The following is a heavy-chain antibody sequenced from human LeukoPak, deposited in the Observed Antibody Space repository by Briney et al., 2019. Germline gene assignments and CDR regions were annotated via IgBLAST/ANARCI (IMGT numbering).Heavy chain of an antibody. CDR2: LSYDGSNT. CDR1: GFTFSSYA. J-gene: IGHJ6*02. D-gene: IGHD6-13*01. CDR3: ARVPGIAATAYYYYAMDV. Sequence: PGKSLRLSCAASGFTFSSYAMHWVRQAPGKGLEWVAVLSYDGSNTYHADSVKGRFTISRDNSKNPLYLQMNSLRPEDTAVYYCARVPGIAATAYYYYAMDVWGQGTTVTVSS. V-gene: IGHV3-30-3*01.